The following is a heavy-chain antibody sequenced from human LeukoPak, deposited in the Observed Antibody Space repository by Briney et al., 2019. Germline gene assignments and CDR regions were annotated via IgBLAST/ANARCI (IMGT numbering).Heavy chain of an antibody. D-gene: IGHD6-13*01. CDR1: GGSFSGYY. CDR2: INHSGST. CDR3: ARGSVAAARYYYYYYYMDV. Sequence: PSETLSLTCAVYGGSFSGYYWGWIRQPPGKGLEWIGEINHSGSTNYNPSLKSRVTISVDTSKNQFSLKLSSATAADTAVYYCARGSVAAARYYYYYYYMDVWGKGTTVTVSS. J-gene: IGHJ6*03. V-gene: IGHV4-34*01.